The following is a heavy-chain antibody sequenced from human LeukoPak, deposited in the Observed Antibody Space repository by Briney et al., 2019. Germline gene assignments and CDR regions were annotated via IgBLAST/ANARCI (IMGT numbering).Heavy chain of an antibody. CDR1: GGSISSSSYY. CDR3: ARVYSSSFFPSLFDY. J-gene: IGHJ4*02. Sequence: PSETLSLTCTVSGGSISSSSYYWGWIRQPPGKGLEWIGSIYYSGSTYYNPSLKSRVTISVDTSKNQFSLKLSSVTAADTAVYYCARVYSSSFFPSLFDYWGQGTLVTVSS. D-gene: IGHD6-13*01. V-gene: IGHV4-39*07. CDR2: IYYSGST.